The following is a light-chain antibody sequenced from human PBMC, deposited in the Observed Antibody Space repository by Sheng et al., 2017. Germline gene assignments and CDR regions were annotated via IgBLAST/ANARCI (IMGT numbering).Light chain of an antibody. J-gene: IGKJ4*01. Sequence: EIVMTQSPATLSVSPGERATLSCRASQSVSSFLAWYQQKPGQAPRLLIYGASTRATGVPVRFSGSGSGTAFTLTISSLQSEDFAVYYCEQYKDWPLTFGGGTKVEIK. CDR3: EQYKDWPLT. CDR1: QSVSSF. V-gene: IGKV3-15*01. CDR2: GAS.